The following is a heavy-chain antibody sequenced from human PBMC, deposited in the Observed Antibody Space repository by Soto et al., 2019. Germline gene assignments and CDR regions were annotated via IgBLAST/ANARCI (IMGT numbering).Heavy chain of an antibody. V-gene: IGHV3-64*07. D-gene: IGHD4-17*01. CDR1: GFIFRNYN. CDR2: ISSNGGST. CDR3: ARADYGTFDN. Sequence: EVQLLESGGGLVQPGGSLSLACSASGFIFRNYNMHWVRQAPGKGLEYVSGISSNGGSTFYADSVKGRFSISRDNSKNTLHLQMGSLRPEDMGTYYCARADYGTFDNWGQGTLVAVSS. J-gene: IGHJ4*02.